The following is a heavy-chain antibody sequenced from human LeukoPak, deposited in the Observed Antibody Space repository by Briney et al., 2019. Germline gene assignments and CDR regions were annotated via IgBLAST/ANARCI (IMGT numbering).Heavy chain of an antibody. Sequence: PGGSLRLSCAASGFTFSSYGMHWVRQAPGKGLEWVAFIRYDGSNKYYADSVKGRFTISRGNSKNTLYLQMNSLRAEDTAVYYCAKREDCSSTSCPYYYYYYMDVWGKGTTVTVSS. CDR1: GFTFSSYG. CDR3: AKREDCSSTSCPYYYYYYMDV. J-gene: IGHJ6*03. V-gene: IGHV3-30*02. CDR2: IRYDGSNK. D-gene: IGHD2-2*01.